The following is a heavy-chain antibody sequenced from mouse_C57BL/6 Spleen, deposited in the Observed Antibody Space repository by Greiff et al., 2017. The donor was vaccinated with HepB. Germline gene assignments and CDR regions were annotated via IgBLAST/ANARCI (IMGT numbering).Heavy chain of an antibody. Sequence: VQLKESGPELVKPGASVKIPCKASGYIFTDYNMDWVKQSHGKSLEWIGDINPNNGGTIYNQKFKGKATLTVDKSSSTAYMELRSLTSEDTAVYYCARMVVEGYFDYWGQGTTLTVSS. J-gene: IGHJ2*01. V-gene: IGHV1-18*01. D-gene: IGHD1-1*01. CDR3: ARMVVEGYFDY. CDR2: INPNNGGT. CDR1: GYIFTDYN.